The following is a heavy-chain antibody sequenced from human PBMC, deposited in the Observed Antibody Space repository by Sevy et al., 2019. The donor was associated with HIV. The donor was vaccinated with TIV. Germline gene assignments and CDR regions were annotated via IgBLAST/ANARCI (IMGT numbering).Heavy chain of an antibody. D-gene: IGHD1-26*01. CDR1: GLTYTSYA. CDR2: ISGSATNA. J-gene: IGHJ4*02. Sequence: GGSLRLSCAASGLTYTSYAMSWVRQAPGKGLEWVSGISGSATNAYYADSVRCRFTISRNNSKNTLYVQMNSLRAEDTGVYYCAKDLSPWTSGCFDYWGQGTLVTVSS. CDR3: AKDLSPWTSGCFDY. V-gene: IGHV3-23*01.